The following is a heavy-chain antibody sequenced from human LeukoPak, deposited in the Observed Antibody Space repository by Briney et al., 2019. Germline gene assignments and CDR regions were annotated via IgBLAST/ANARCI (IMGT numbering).Heavy chain of an antibody. CDR2: ISYDGSNK. D-gene: IGHD6-25*01. Sequence: GGSLRLSCAASGFTFSSYAVHWVRQAPGKGLEWVAVISYDGSNKYYADSVKGRFTISRDNSKNTLYLQMNSLRAEDTAVYYCARDQGTERQNAFDIWGQGTMATVSS. J-gene: IGHJ3*02. CDR1: GFTFSSYA. CDR3: ARDQGTERQNAFDI. V-gene: IGHV3-30*04.